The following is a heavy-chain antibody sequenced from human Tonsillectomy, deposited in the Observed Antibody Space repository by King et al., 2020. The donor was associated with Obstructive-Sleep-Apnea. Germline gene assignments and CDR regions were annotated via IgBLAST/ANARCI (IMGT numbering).Heavy chain of an antibody. V-gene: IGHV1-2*02. D-gene: IGHD6-13*01. J-gene: IGHJ4*02. Sequence: QLVQSGSEVQRPGASVKVSCKAFGYTFSAYYIHWVRQAPGQGLEWMGWINPNNGATKYAQEFQDRVTLTSDTSVSTVYMEMTRLKSEDTAVFYCARHIEGAGNPNYDYWGQGTQVTVSA. CDR3: ARHIEGAGNPNYDY. CDR1: GYTFSAYY. CDR2: INPNNGAT.